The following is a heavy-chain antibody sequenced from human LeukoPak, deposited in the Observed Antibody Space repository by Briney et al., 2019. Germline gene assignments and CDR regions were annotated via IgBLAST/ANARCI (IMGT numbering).Heavy chain of an antibody. Sequence: ASVTVSCTASGYTFTSYAMHWVRQAPGQRLEWMGWINAGNGNTKYSQKFQGRVTITRDTSASTAYMELSSLRSEDTAVYYCVCGKAYPRRTTYYYYYGMDVWGQGTTVTVSS. J-gene: IGHJ6*02. CDR2: INAGNGNT. V-gene: IGHV1-3*01. CDR1: GYTFTSYA. D-gene: IGHD1-1*01. CDR3: VCGKAYPRRTTYYYYYGMDV.